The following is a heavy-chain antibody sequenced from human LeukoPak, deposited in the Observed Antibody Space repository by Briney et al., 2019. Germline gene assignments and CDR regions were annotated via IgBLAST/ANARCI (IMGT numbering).Heavy chain of an antibody. CDR3: AKDTLYYDSSGYYEGSAY. D-gene: IGHD3-22*01. Sequence: GGSLRLSCAASGFTFSSYAMSWVRQAPGKGLEWVSAISGSGGSTYYVDSVKGRFTISRDNSKNTLYLQMNSLRAEDTAVYYCAKDTLYYDSSGYYEGSAYWSQGTLVTVSS. CDR1: GFTFSSYA. CDR2: ISGSGGST. V-gene: IGHV3-23*01. J-gene: IGHJ4*02.